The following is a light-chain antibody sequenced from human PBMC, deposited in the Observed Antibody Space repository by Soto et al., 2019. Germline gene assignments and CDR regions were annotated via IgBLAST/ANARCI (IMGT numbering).Light chain of an antibody. CDR2: DAS. J-gene: IGKJ1*01. V-gene: IGKV1-5*01. CDR1: QTISIY. CDR3: QQYSSSSPT. Sequence: DIQMTQSPSTLSASIGDRVTITCWASQTISIYLAWCQQRPGEAPKLLIYDASTLESGVPARFSGSGSGTEFTLTISSLQPDDFATYYCQQYSSSSPTFGQGTKVEIQ.